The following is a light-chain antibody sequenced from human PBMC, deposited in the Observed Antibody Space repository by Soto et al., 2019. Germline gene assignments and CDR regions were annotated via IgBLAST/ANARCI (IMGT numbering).Light chain of an antibody. CDR3: QQYSNWPPVT. CDR2: GAS. CDR1: QNVSSN. J-gene: IGKJ4*01. Sequence: EIVMTQSPATLSVYPGERATLSCRASQNVSSNLAWYQQKPGQAPRLLIDGASTRATGIPARFSGSGSGTEFTLTISSLQSEDFAVYYCQQYSNWPPVTFGGGTKVDIK. V-gene: IGKV3-15*01.